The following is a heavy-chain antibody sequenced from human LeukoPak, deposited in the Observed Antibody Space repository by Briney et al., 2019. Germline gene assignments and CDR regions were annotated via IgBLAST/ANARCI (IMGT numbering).Heavy chain of an antibody. J-gene: IGHJ4*02. Sequence: GGSLRLSCAASGFTFSSYWMHWVRQAPGKGLVWVSRINTDGSSTIYAVSVKGRFTISRDNAKNTLYLQMNSLRAEDTAVYYCARGHDSSSWYLGYWGQGTLVTVSS. D-gene: IGHD6-13*01. V-gene: IGHV3-74*01. CDR2: INTDGSST. CDR1: GFTFSSYW. CDR3: ARGHDSSSWYLGY.